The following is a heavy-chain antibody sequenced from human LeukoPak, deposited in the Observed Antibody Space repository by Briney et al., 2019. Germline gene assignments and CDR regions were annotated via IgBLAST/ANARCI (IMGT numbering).Heavy chain of an antibody. D-gene: IGHD5-18*01. CDR3: ARRSGYGYVSWFDP. CDR1: GGSISSSSYY. V-gene: IGHV4-39*07. Sequence: SETLSLTCTVSGGSISSSSYYWGWIRQPPGKGLEWIGSIYYSGSTYYNPSLKSRVTISVDTSKNQFSLKLSSVTAADTAVYYCARRSGYGYVSWFDPWGQGTLVTVSS. J-gene: IGHJ5*02. CDR2: IYYSGST.